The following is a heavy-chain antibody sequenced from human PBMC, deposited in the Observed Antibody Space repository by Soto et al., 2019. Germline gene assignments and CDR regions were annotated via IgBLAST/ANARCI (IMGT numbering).Heavy chain of an antibody. D-gene: IGHD6-13*01. CDR3: ARDPGLDSSSVGGY. V-gene: IGHV3-21*01. Sequence: EVQLVESGGGLVKPGGSLRLSCAASGFTFSSYSMNWVRQAPGQGLEWVSSISSSSSYIYYADSVKGRFTISRDNAKNSLYLQRNSLRAEDTAVYYCARDPGLDSSSVGGYWGQGTLVTVCS. CDR2: ISSSSSYI. CDR1: GFTFSSYS. J-gene: IGHJ4*02.